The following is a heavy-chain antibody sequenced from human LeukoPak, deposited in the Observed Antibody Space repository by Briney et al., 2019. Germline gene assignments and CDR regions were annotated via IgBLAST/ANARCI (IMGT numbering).Heavy chain of an antibody. CDR2: ISGSGGST. CDR3: VKSGYNRFDY. CDR1: GFTFSTYA. Sequence: GGSLRLSCAASGFTFSTYAMTWVRQAPGKGLEWVSSISGSGGSTYYADSVKGRFTISRDTSKNTLYLQMNSLRAEDTAVYFCVKSGYNRFDYWGQGTLVTVSS. V-gene: IGHV3-23*01. J-gene: IGHJ4*02. D-gene: IGHD5-24*01.